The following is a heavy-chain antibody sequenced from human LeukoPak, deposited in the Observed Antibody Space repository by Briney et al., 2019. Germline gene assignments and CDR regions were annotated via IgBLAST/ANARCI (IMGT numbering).Heavy chain of an antibody. Sequence: GGSLRLSCAASGFTFSSYGMHWVRQAPGKGLEWVAFIRYDGSNKYYADSVKGRFTISRDNSKNTLYLQMNSLRAEDTAVYYCAKPSHGIAVAGTDYFDYWGQGTLVTVSS. V-gene: IGHV3-30*02. CDR3: AKPSHGIAVAGTDYFDY. CDR1: GFTFSSYG. D-gene: IGHD6-19*01. CDR2: IRYDGSNK. J-gene: IGHJ4*02.